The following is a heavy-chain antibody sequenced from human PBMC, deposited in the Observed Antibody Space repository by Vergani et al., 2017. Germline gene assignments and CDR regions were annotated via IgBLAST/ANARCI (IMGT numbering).Heavy chain of an antibody. D-gene: IGHD4-11*01. CDR2: IDHTGRP. CDR3: ARVNTETNGHLYYYYYMDV. Sequence: QVQLQQWGGGLLKPSETLSLTCVVNGESFTSYHWTLIRQSPGEGLEWVGDIDHTGRPDYNPSLKSRLTMSVDKSRNQFSLTLNSVTATDTAIYFCARVNTETNGHLYYYYYMDVWGQGTAVTVS. J-gene: IGHJ6*03. V-gene: IGHV4-34*01. CDR1: GESFTSYH.